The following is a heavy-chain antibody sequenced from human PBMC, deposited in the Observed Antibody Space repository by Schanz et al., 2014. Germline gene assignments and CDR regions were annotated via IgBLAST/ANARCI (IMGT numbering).Heavy chain of an antibody. V-gene: IGHV4-28*03. J-gene: IGHJ6*02. CDR3: AREMGRRFFDYNYGMDV. Sequence: QVQLQESGPGLVKPSDTLSLTCAVSGYSISRSNWWGWIRQPPGKGLEWIGEINPNEGIHHNPSLKSRVAISVDMSKNQFSLKMSSLTAADTATYYCAREMGRRFFDYNYGMDVWGQGTSVTVS. D-gene: IGHD3-3*01. CDR1: GYSISRSNW. CDR2: INPNEGI.